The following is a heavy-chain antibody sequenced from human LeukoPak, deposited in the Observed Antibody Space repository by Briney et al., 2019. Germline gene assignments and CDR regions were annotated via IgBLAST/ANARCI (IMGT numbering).Heavy chain of an antibody. CDR2: IIPIFGTA. D-gene: IGHD3-10*01. CDR3: ARPRRRITMVREFTGVYDAFDI. V-gene: IGHV1-69*01. Sequence: GSSVKVSCKASGGTFSSYAISWVRQAPGQGLEWMGGIIPIFGTANYAQKFQGRVTITADESTSTAYMELSSLRSEDTAVYYCARPRRRITMVREFTGVYDAFDIWGQGTMVTVSS. CDR1: GGTFSSYA. J-gene: IGHJ3*02.